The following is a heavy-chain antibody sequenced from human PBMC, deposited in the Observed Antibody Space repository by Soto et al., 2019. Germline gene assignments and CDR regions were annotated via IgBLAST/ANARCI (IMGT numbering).Heavy chain of an antibody. J-gene: IGHJ5*02. CDR2: IYATGTT. Sequence: SETLSLTCTVSGASISGYXXSWIRKSAGKGLEWIGRIYATGTTDYNPSLKSRVMMSVDPSKKQFSLRLRSVTAADTAVYYCVRDGTKTLRDWFDPWGQGIXVTVSS. CDR1: GASISGYX. CDR3: VRDGTKTLRDWFDP. V-gene: IGHV4-4*07. D-gene: IGHD1-1*01.